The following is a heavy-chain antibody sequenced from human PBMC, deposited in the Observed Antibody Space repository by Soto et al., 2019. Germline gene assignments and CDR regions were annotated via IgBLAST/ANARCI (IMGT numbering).Heavy chain of an antibody. CDR3: TYTVMVPLDPKVVAATRAYSDY. D-gene: IGHD2-15*01. Sequence: GGSLRLSCAASGFSVSSSHMIWVRQAPGKGLEWVSVIYSGGTTYYAVSMKGRITISRDNSKNTLYLQMNSLRAEDTAVYYCTYTVMVPLDPKVVAATRAYSDYWGQGTLVTVSS. CDR2: IYSGGTT. J-gene: IGHJ4*02. V-gene: IGHV3-53*01. CDR1: GFSVSSSH.